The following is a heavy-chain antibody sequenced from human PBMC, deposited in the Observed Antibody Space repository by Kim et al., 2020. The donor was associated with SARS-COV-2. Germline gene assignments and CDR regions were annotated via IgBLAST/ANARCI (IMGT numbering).Heavy chain of an antibody. V-gene: IGHV4-30-4*05. CDR3: AISYDSSGYYRGFGAFDI. D-gene: IGHD3-22*01. J-gene: IGHJ3*02. Sequence: KSRVTISVDTSKNQFSLKLSSVTAADTAVYYCAISYDSSGYYRGFGAFDIWGQGTMVTVSS.